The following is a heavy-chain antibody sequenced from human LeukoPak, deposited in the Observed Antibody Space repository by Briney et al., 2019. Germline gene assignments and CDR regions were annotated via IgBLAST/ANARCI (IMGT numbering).Heavy chain of an antibody. J-gene: IGHJ3*02. Sequence: GGSLRLSCAASGFTFSSYWMSWVRQAPGKGLEWVANIKQDGSEKYYVDSVKGRFTISRDNAKNSLYLQMNSLRAEDTAVYYCARSIAARPRRFSAFDIWGQGTMVTVSS. CDR1: GFTFSSYW. CDR2: IKQDGSEK. D-gene: IGHD6-6*01. CDR3: ARSIAARPRRFSAFDI. V-gene: IGHV3-7*01.